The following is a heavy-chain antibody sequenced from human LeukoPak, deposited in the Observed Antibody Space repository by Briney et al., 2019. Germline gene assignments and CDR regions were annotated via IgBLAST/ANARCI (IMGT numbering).Heavy chain of an antibody. CDR1: GGSFSGYY. V-gene: IGHV4-34*01. J-gene: IGHJ5*02. CDR3: ARRHYYTSGKNNNWFDP. Sequence: PSETLSLTCAVYGGSFSGYYWSWIRQPPGKGLEWIGEINHSGSTNYNPSLKSRVTISVDTSKNRFSLKLSSVTAADTAVYYCARRHYYTSGKNNNWFDPWGQGTLVTVSS. CDR2: INHSGST. D-gene: IGHD3-10*01.